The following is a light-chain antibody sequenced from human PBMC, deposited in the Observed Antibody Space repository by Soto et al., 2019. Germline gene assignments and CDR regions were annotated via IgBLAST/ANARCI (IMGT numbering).Light chain of an antibody. CDR1: QSVSSSY. V-gene: IGKV3-20*01. CDR3: QQYGSLWT. J-gene: IGKJ1*01. CDR2: GAS. Sequence: EILLTQSPGTLSLSPGERATLSCRASQSVSSSYLAWYQQKPGQAPRLLIYGASSRATGIPDRFSGSGSGTDFTLTISRLEPEDFAMYYCQQYGSLWTFGQGTKVEIK.